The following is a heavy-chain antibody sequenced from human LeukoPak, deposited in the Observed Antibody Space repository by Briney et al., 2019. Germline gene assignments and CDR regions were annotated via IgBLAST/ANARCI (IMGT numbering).Heavy chain of an antibody. D-gene: IGHD3-22*01. CDR3: ARLGDYYDSSGYFDAFDI. V-gene: IGHV4-4*07. CDR2: IERSGTT. J-gene: IGHJ3*02. CDR1: GGSISSYY. Sequence: PSETLSLTCTVSGGSISSYYWTWIRQPAGKGLEWIGRIERSGTTNYNPSLKSRVTMLVVTSKNQFSLKLTPVTAADTAVYYCARLGDYYDSSGYFDAFDIWGQGTMVTVFS.